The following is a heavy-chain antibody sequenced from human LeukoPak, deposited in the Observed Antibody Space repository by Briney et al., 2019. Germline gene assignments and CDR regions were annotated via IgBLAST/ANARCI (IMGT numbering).Heavy chain of an antibody. CDR2: IYYSGET. J-gene: IGHJ4*02. Sequence: SETLSLTCIVSGGSVNSGSYYWSWLRQPPGKGLECIGYIYYSGETKYNPSLKSRFTISLDTSRNQFSLKLSAVTAADTAMYYCATGKVEDKFDYWGQGTLVTVSS. CDR1: GGSVNSGSYY. V-gene: IGHV4-61*01. CDR3: ATGKVEDKFDY. D-gene: IGHD2-15*01.